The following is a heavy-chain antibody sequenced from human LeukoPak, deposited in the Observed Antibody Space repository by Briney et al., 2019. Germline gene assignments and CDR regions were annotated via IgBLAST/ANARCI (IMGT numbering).Heavy chain of an antibody. Sequence: GASVKVSCKASGYTFTGYYMHWVRQAPGQGLEWMGWINPNSGGTNYAQKFQGRVTMTRDTSISTAYMELSSLRSDDTAVYYCARSGFGGDVYFDYWGQGALVTVSS. D-gene: IGHD2-21*01. CDR3: ARSGFGGDVYFDY. CDR2: INPNSGGT. CDR1: GYTFTGYY. J-gene: IGHJ4*02. V-gene: IGHV1-2*02.